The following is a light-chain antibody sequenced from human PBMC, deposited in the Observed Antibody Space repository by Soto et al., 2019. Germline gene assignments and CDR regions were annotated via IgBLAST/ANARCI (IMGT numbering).Light chain of an antibody. CDR3: QHRSSWPRS. CDR2: DAA. CDR1: QSVGTS. J-gene: IGKJ1*01. V-gene: IGKV3-11*01. Sequence: DIVLTQAPATLSLSPWDRATLSCRASQSVGTSLAWYKQQPGQAPRLLIHDAAYRASGIPERFRGSGSGTAFRLSMSSLVPDDFAVYYCQHRSSWPRSFGRGTKVEV.